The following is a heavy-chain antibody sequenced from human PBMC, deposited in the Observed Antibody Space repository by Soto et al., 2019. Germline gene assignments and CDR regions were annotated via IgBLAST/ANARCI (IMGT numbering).Heavy chain of an antibody. CDR3: ARYIYGQGFQA. Sequence: QVQLVQPGAEVRKPGASVKVSCKASGDIFTNFDFNWVRQATGQGLEWIGWMRANSGDTGHDQKFQCRVRMTRDTSMSTAYMELSSLRAEDTAVYYCARYIYGQGFQAWGQGTLVFVSS. V-gene: IGHV1-8*01. CDR2: MRANSGDT. J-gene: IGHJ5*02. D-gene: IGHD3-3*02. CDR1: GDIFTNFD.